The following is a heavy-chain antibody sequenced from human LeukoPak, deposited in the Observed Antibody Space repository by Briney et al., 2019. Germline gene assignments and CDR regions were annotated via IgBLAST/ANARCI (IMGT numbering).Heavy chain of an antibody. J-gene: IGHJ4*02. Sequence: GESLKISCKGSGYSFTSYWIGWVRQMPGKGLEWMGIIYPGDSDTRYSPSFQGQVTISADKSISTAYLQWSSLKAPDTAMYYCARPAPYCGGDCYFDYWGQGTLVTVSS. V-gene: IGHV5-51*01. CDR1: GYSFTSYW. CDR3: ARPAPYCGGDCYFDY. CDR2: IYPGDSDT. D-gene: IGHD2-21*02.